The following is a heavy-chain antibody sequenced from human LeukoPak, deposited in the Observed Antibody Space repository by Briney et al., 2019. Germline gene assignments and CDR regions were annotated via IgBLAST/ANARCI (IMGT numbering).Heavy chain of an antibody. D-gene: IGHD3-10*01. CDR3: ARELWFGELPRKNDYYYYGMDV. Sequence: PWASVKVSCKASGYIFTSYGISWVRQAPGQGLEWMGGIIPIFGTANYAQKFQGRVTITADESTSTAYMELSSLRSEDTAVYYCARELWFGELPRKNDYYYYGMDVWGQGTTVTVSS. J-gene: IGHJ6*02. V-gene: IGHV1-69*13. CDR2: IIPIFGTA. CDR1: GYIFTSYG.